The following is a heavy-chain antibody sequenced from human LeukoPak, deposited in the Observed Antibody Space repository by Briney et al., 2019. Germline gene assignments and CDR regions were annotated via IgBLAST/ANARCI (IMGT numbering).Heavy chain of an antibody. CDR3: ARESYGRQRQYYFDY. J-gene: IGHJ4*02. CDR1: GYTFTTCY. D-gene: IGHD5-18*01. CDR2: LNPSGGST. Sequence: ASVKVSCKASGYTFTTCYMHWVRQAPGQGLEWMGMLNPSGGSTSYAQKFQGRVTMTRDTSTSTVYMELSSLRSEDTAVYYCARESYGRQRQYYFDYWGQGTLVTVSS. V-gene: IGHV1-46*01.